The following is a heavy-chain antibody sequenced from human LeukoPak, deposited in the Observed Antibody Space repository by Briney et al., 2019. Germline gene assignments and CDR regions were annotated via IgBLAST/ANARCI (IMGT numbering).Heavy chain of an antibody. CDR1: GYTFTGYY. CDR2: INPNSGGT. J-gene: IGHJ6*03. CDR3: ARVGKGCSSTSCYYYYYYMDV. V-gene: IGHV1-2*02. Sequence: ASVKVSCKASGYTFTGYYMHWVRQAPGQGLEWMGWINPNSGGTNYAQKFQGRVTMTRDTAISTAYMELSRLRSDDTAVYYCARVGKGCSSTSCYYYYYYMDVWGKGTTVTVSS. D-gene: IGHD2-2*01.